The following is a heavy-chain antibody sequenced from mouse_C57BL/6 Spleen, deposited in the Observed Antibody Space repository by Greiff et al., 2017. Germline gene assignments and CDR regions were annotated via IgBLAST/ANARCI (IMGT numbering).Heavy chain of an antibody. V-gene: IGHV3-6*01. CDR3: AKSYDGYSPYFDY. J-gene: IGHJ2*01. CDR2: ISYDGSN. Sequence: EVQLVESGPGLVKPSQSLSLTCSVTGYSITSGYYWNWIRQFPGNKLEWMGYISYDGSNNYNPSLKNRISITRDTSKNQFFLKLNSVTTEDTATYYCAKSYDGYSPYFDYWGQGTTLTVSS. D-gene: IGHD2-3*01. CDR1: GYSITSGYY.